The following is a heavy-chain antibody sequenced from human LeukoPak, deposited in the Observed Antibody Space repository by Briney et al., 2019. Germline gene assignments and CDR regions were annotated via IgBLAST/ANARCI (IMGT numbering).Heavy chain of an antibody. D-gene: IGHD2-21*02. CDR3: AREPPAYCGADCYALGY. CDR2: INLHSGGT. J-gene: IGHJ4*02. Sequence: GASVKVSCKASGYTFTGYYMHWVRQAPGQGPEWMGWINLHSGGTNCARNFQGRVTMTRDTSITTAYMELSGLTSDDTATYYCAREPPAYCGADCYALGYWGQGALVTVSS. V-gene: IGHV1-2*02. CDR1: GYTFTGYY.